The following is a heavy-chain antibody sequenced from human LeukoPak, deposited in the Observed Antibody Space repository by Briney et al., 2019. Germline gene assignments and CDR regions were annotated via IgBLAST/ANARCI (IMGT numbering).Heavy chain of an antibody. CDR3: ARLYYDILTGYYKGLDY. CDR2: IYYSRST. Sequence: SETLSLTCTVHGRSISSYYWSSIRQPPGKGLEWIGYIYYSRSTNYNPSLKSRVTISVDTSKNQFSLKMSSVTAADTAVYYCARLYYDILTGYYKGLDYWGQGTLVTVSS. V-gene: IGHV4-59*01. J-gene: IGHJ4*02. CDR1: GRSISSYY. D-gene: IGHD3-9*01.